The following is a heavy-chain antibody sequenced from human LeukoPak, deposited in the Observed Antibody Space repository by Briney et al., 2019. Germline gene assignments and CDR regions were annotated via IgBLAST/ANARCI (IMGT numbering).Heavy chain of an antibody. CDR2: IYYSGST. J-gene: IGHJ3*02. V-gene: IGHV4-59*01. D-gene: IGHD3-22*01. CDR3: ARLRYSSGYRDAFDI. Sequence: SETLSLTCTVSGGSISSYYWSWIRQPPGKGLEWIGYIYYSGSTNYNPSLKSRVTISVDTSKNQFSLKLSSVTAADTAVYYCARLRYSSGYRDAFDIWGQGTMVTVSS. CDR1: GGSISSYY.